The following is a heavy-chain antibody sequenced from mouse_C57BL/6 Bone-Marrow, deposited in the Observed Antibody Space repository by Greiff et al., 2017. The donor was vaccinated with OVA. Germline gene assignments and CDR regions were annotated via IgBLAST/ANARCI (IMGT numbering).Heavy chain of an antibody. CDR3: TTLLRRFYFDY. CDR2: IDPENGAT. V-gene: IGHV14-4*01. J-gene: IGHJ2*01. Sequence: VQLQQSGAELVRPGASVKLSCTASGFNIKDDYMHWVKQRPEQGLEWIGWIDPENGATEYASKFQGKATITADPSSNTAYLQLSSLTSEDTAVYYCTTLLRRFYFDYWGQGTTLTVSS. D-gene: IGHD2-12*01. CDR1: GFNIKDDY.